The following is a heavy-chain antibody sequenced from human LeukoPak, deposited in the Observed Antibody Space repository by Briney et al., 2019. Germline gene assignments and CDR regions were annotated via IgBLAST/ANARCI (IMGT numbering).Heavy chain of an antibody. CDR1: GYTFTGKS. V-gene: IGHV1-2*02. CDR3: ATIVGAREYFQH. D-gene: IGHD1-26*01. CDR2: INPDSGAT. Sequence: ASVKVSCQASGYTFTGKSLHWVRLAPGQGLEWVGWINPDSGATKYAEKFQGRVTLTRDTSTSTAYMELSRLKSDDTAVFYCATIVGAREYFQHWGQGTLVTVSS. J-gene: IGHJ1*01.